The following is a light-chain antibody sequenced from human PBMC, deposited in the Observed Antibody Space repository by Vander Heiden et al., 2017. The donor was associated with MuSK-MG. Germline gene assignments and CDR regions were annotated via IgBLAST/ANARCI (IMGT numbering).Light chain of an antibody. Sequence: QSALTQQRSVSGSPGQSVTISCTGTSSDVGGYNLVSWYQQHPDKAPKLILFSVSKRPSGVPDRFSGSKSDNTAFLTISGLQADDEAEYYCYSYVSSDTWVFGGGTKLTVL. CDR2: SVS. CDR3: YSYVSSDTWV. V-gene: IGLV2-11*01. J-gene: IGLJ3*02. CDR1: SSDVGGYNL.